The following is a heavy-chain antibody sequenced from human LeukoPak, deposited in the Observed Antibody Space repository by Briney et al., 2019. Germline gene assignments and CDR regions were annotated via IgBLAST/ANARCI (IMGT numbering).Heavy chain of an antibody. CDR3: AREHLLLWFGELYEHYFDY. D-gene: IGHD3-10*01. CDR2: INPNSGGT. Sequence: ASVKVSCKASGYTFTGYYMHWVRQAPGQGLEWMGRINPNSGGTNYAQKFQGRVTMTRDTSISTAYMELSRLRSDDTAVYYCAREHLLLWFGELYEHYFDYRGQGTLVTVSS. CDR1: GYTFTGYY. J-gene: IGHJ4*02. V-gene: IGHV1-2*06.